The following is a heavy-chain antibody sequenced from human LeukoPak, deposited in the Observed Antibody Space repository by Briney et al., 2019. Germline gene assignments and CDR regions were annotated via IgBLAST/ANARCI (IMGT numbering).Heavy chain of an antibody. CDR1: SGSISSYY. CDR3: ARAPGSYDSSGFLYWYFDL. D-gene: IGHD3-22*01. J-gene: IGHJ2*01. CDR2: IYYSGST. V-gene: IGHV4-59*01. Sequence: SETLSLTCTVSSGSISSYYWSWIRQPPGKGLEWIGYIYYSGSTNYNPSLKSRVTISVVTSKNQFSLKLSSVTAADTAVYYCARAPGSYDSSGFLYWYFDLWGRGTLVTVSS.